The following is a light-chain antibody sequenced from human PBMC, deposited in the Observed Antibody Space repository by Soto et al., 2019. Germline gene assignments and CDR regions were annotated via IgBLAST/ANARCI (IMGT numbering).Light chain of an antibody. CDR3: QQYNNWPLT. CDR1: QSVSSSH. CDR2: GAS. V-gene: IGKV3D-15*01. J-gene: IGKJ4*01. Sequence: EIVLTQSPGTLSLSPGERATLSCRASQSVSSSHLAWYQKKPGQAPRLLIYGASSRATGIPDRFSGSGSGTEFTLTISSLQSEDFAVYYCQQYNNWPLTFGGGTKVDIK.